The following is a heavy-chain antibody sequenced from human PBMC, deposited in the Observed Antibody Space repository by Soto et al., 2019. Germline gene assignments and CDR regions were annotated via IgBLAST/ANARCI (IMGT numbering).Heavy chain of an antibody. Sequence: QLQLQESGPGLVKPSETLSLTCTVSGGSISSSSYYWGWIRQPPGKGLEWIGSFYYSGSTYYNPSLKSRVTISVDTSKNQFSLKLSSVTASDTAVYYCARGRTGTFDYWGQGTLVTVSS. D-gene: IGHD1-1*01. CDR1: GGSISSSSYY. CDR2: FYYSGST. V-gene: IGHV4-39*01. J-gene: IGHJ4*02. CDR3: ARGRTGTFDY.